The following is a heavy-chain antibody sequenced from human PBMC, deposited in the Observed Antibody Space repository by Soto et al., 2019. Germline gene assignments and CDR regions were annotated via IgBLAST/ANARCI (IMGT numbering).Heavy chain of an antibody. CDR3: ARGSNAGLDY. V-gene: IGHV1-3*01. Sequence: QVQVVQSGAEVNKPGASVKVSCKASGYTFRAYSMNWVRQAPGQRLEWMGWINGVNGKTEYSQPFQGRVTITRDTSASIAYMELSSLRPEDTAVYYCARGSNAGLDYWGQGTLVTVSS. J-gene: IGHJ4*02. CDR2: INGVNGKT. CDR1: GYTFRAYS. D-gene: IGHD4-4*01.